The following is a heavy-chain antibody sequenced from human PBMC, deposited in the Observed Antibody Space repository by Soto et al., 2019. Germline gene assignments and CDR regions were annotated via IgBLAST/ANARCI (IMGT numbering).Heavy chain of an antibody. CDR2: ISAHNGNT. CDR1: GYTFTTYG. V-gene: IGHV1-18*01. D-gene: IGHD1-1*01. Sequence: QVHLVQSGAEVKKPGASVKVSCKGSGYTFTTYGITWVRQAPGQGLEWMGWISAHNGNTNYAQKLQGRVTVTRDTSTRTAYMELSSLRSADAAVYSCARGRYGDYWGQGALVTVSS. CDR3: ARGRYGDY. J-gene: IGHJ4*02.